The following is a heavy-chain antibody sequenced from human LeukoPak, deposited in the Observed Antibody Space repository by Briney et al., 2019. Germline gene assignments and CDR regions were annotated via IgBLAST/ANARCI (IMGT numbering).Heavy chain of an antibody. Sequence: ASVKVSCKASGYTFTAYYMHWVRQAPGQGLEWMGWINLNSGGTNSAQKFQGRVTMTRDTSISAAYMELSRLGSDDTAVYYCARVAGGDWYYFDYWGQGTLVTVSS. J-gene: IGHJ4*02. CDR1: GYTFTAYY. CDR3: ARVAGGDWYYFDY. D-gene: IGHD2-21*02. V-gene: IGHV1-2*02. CDR2: INLNSGGT.